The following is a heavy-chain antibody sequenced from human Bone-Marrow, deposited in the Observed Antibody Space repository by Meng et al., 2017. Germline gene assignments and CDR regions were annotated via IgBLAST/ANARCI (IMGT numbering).Heavy chain of an antibody. CDR3: ARDPGTLGELETYDY. CDR1: GFTFSSYA. D-gene: IGHD3-16*01. J-gene: IGHJ4*02. V-gene: IGHV3-30*04. CDR2: ISYDGSNK. Sequence: GESLKIFCAASGFTFSSYAMHWVRQAPGKGLEWVAVISYDGSNKYYADSVKGRFTISRDNSKNTLYLQMNSLRAEDTAVYYCARDPGTLGELETYDYWGQGTLVTVSS.